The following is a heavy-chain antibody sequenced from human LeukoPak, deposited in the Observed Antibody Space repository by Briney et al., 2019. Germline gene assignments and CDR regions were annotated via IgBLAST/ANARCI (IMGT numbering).Heavy chain of an antibody. D-gene: IGHD2-2*01. CDR2: IYPGGAT. J-gene: IGHJ4*02. CDR1: GGSIIIYH. CDR3: AREDSAVYCTSTNCYGFDY. V-gene: IGHV4-4*07. Sequence: SETLSLTCSVSGGSIIIYHWSWIRQPAGKGLEWIGRIYPGGATNYNPSLNGRVTISVDKSKSQFSLKLSSVTAADTAIYYCAREDSAVYCTSTNCYGFDYWGQGILVTVSS.